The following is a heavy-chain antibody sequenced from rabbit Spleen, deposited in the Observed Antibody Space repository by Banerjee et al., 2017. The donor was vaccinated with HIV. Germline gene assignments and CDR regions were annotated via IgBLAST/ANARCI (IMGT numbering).Heavy chain of an antibody. CDR3: ARDSGSSFSSYGMDL. J-gene: IGHJ6*01. V-gene: IGHV1S45*01. D-gene: IGHD8-1*01. Sequence: QQQLVESGGDLVKPEGSLTLTCTASGVSLNDKDVMCWVRQAPGKGLEWIGYIDPIFGSTYYASWVNGRFTISSHNAQNTLYLQLNSLTAADTATYFCARDSGSSFSSYGMDLWGPGTLVTVS. CDR2: IDPIFGST. CDR1: GVSLNDKDV.